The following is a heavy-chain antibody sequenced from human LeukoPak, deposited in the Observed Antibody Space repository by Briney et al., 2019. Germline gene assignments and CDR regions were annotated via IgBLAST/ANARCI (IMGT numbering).Heavy chain of an antibody. CDR3: ARLSTVTTSFDY. CDR2: IYTSGRT. V-gene: IGHV4-4*07. CDR1: GGSISYYY. Sequence: TSETLSLTCTVSGGSISYYYWNWIRQPAGKGLEWIGRIYTSGRTYYNPSLKSRVSMSVDTSKNQFSLKLSSVTAADTAVYYCARLSTVTTSFDYWGHGTLVTVSS. D-gene: IGHD4-11*01. J-gene: IGHJ4*01.